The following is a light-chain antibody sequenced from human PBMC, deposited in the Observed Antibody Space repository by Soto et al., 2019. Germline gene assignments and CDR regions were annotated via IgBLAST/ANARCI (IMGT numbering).Light chain of an antibody. J-gene: IGLJ2*01. V-gene: IGLV1-40*01. CDR1: HSDIGAGYG. CDR3: QSFDSSRIGLL. Sequence: QSVLTQPPSVTGATGQRVTLSCTGSHSDIGAGYGVHWYQQFPHSAPKLLIYDTTNRPSGVPDRFSGSRSGTSASLAITGLQAEDEADYYCQSFDSSRIGLLFGGGTKLTVL. CDR2: DTT.